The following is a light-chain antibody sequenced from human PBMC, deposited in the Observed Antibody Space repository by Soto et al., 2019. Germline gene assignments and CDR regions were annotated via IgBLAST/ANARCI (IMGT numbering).Light chain of an antibody. CDR2: GAS. J-gene: IGKJ3*01. CDR3: QQYNNWPPGVT. Sequence: EIVMTQSPATLSVSPGERATLSCRASQSVSSNLAWYQQKPGHAPRLLIYGASTRATGIPARFSGSGSGTEFTLTISSLQSEDFAVYYCQQYNNWPPGVTFGPGTKVDIK. CDR1: QSVSSN. V-gene: IGKV3-15*01.